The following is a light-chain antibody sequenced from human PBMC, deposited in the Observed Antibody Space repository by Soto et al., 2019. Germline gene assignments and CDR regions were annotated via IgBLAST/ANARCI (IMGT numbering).Light chain of an antibody. CDR1: SSDVGSYSR. CDR2: DVT. CDR3: SSFKTTNTYV. J-gene: IGLJ1*01. Sequence: QSVLTQPPSVSGSPGHSVAISCTGTSSDVGSYSRVSWYQQPPDSAPKLIIYDVTNRPSGVPDRFSGSKSGNAASLTISGLQAEDEADYYCSSFKTTNTYVFGSGTKVTVL. V-gene: IGLV2-18*02.